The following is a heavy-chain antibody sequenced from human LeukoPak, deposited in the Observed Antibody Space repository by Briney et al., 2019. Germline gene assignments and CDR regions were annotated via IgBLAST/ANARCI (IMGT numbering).Heavy chain of an antibody. V-gene: IGHV3-11*01. D-gene: IGHD3-10*01. Sequence: GGSLRLSCAASGFTFSDYYMSWLRQAPGKGLEWVSYISSSGSTIYYAVSVKGRFTISRDNAKNSLYLQMNSLRAEDTAVYYCARERILWFGEFDYWGQGTLVTVSS. J-gene: IGHJ4*02. CDR3: ARERILWFGEFDY. CDR1: GFTFSDYY. CDR2: ISSSGSTI.